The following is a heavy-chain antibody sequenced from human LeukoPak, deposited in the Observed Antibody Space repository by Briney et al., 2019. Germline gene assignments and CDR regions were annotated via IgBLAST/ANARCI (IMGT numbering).Heavy chain of an antibody. CDR2: MNPNSGNT. D-gene: IGHD1-26*01. Sequence: ASVKVSCKASGYTFTSYDINWVRQATGQGLEWMGWMNPNSGNTGYAQKFQGRVNMTSDMSTSTVYMELSSLRSEDTAVYYCARKSFRYFDYWGQGTLVTVSS. CDR3: ARKSFRYFDY. CDR1: GYTFTSYD. V-gene: IGHV1-8*02. J-gene: IGHJ4*02.